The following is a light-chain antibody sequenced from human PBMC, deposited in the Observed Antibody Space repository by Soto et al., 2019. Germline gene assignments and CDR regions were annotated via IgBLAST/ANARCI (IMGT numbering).Light chain of an antibody. Sequence: DIHMTQSPSSLSASVGDRVTITCRASQSISSYLNWYQQKPGKAPKLLIYAASSLQSGVPSRFSGSGSGTEFTLTISSLQPEDFATYYCQQTYSTPLTFGGGTKVDIK. CDR2: AAS. J-gene: IGKJ4*01. CDR3: QQTYSTPLT. CDR1: QSISSY. V-gene: IGKV1-39*01.